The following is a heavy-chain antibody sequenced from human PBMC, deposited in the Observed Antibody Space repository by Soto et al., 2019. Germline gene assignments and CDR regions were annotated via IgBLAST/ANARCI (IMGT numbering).Heavy chain of an antibody. CDR3: VRSRECSIVGPADY. CDR2: ISGFSGTT. V-gene: IGHV1-18*01. Sequence: QLMQSGAEVKKPGASVKVSCKPSGYTFTSYGISWVRQAPGQGLEWMGRISGFSGTTNFAQRFQGRVNMTTDTSTRTVYMELRSLTSDDTAIYYCVRSRECSIVGPADYWGQGALVTVSS. J-gene: IGHJ4*02. CDR1: GYTFTSYG. D-gene: IGHD1-26*01.